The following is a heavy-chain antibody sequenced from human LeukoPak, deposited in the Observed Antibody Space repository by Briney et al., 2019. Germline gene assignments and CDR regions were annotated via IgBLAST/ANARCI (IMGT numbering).Heavy chain of an antibody. CDR1: GFTFSSYA. CDR2: ISYDGSNK. D-gene: IGHD3-10*01. Sequence: GRSLRLSCAASGFTFSSYAMHWVRQAPGKGLEWVAVISYDGSNKYYADSVKGRFTISRDNSKNTLYLQMNSLRAEDTALYYCAKDHLGSGTYGDYFDYWGQGTLITVSS. J-gene: IGHJ4*02. V-gene: IGHV3-30*04. CDR3: AKDHLGSGTYGDYFDY.